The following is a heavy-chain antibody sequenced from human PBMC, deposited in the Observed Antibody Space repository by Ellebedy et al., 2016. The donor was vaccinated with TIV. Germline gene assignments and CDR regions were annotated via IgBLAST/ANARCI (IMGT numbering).Heavy chain of an antibody. CDR1: GYTFSNYY. V-gene: IGHV1-46*01. CDR2: INPSGGST. J-gene: IGHJ4*02. D-gene: IGHD6-13*01. Sequence: ASVKVSCXASGYTFSNYYMHWVRQAPGQGLEWMGVINPSGGSTTYAQKFQGRVSVTRDTSTSTVYMELSSLRSEDTAVYYCATTAPPGIAAADGPGRDYWGQGTLVTVSS. CDR3: ATTAPPGIAAADGPGRDY.